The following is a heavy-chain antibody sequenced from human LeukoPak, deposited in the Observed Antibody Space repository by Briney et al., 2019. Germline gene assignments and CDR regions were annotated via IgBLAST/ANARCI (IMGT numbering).Heavy chain of an antibody. J-gene: IGHJ5*02. CDR2: IYSGGST. D-gene: IGHD4-23*01. V-gene: IGHV3-53*01. CDR1: GFTVSTNY. CDR3: ARDGDYGGNRPARNWFDP. Sequence: GGSLRLSCAASGFTVSTNYMIWVRQAPGKGLEWVSLIYSGGSTDYADSVKGRFTISRDSSKNTLYLQMNSLRAEDTAVYYCARDGDYGGNRPARNWFDPWGQGTLVTVSS.